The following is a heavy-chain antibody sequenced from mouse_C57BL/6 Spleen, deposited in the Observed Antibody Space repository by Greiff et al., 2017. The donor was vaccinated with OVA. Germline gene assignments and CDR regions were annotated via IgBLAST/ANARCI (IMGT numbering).Heavy chain of an antibody. Sequence: EVHLVESGGGLVKPGGSLKLSCAASGFTFSDYGMHWVRQAPEKGLEWVAYISSGSSTIYYADTVKGRFTISRDNAKNTLFLQMTSLRSEDTAMYYCARGGDYAYYYAMDYWGQGTSVTVSS. V-gene: IGHV5-17*01. CDR1: GFTFSDYG. J-gene: IGHJ4*01. CDR3: ARGGDYAYYYAMDY. CDR2: ISSGSSTI. D-gene: IGHD2-4*01.